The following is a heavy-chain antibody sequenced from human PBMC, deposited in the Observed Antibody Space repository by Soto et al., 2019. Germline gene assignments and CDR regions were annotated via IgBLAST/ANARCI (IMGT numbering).Heavy chain of an antibody. CDR2: IYHSGST. J-gene: IGHJ4*02. CDR1: GYSIITGYY. Sequence: SETLSLTCAVSGYSIITGYYLVLIRHPPGKGLEWIGSIYHSGSTYYNPSLKSRVTISVDTSKNQFSLKLRSVTAADTAVYYCARDPTPIAVANWGQGTLVTVSS. D-gene: IGHD6-19*01. V-gene: IGHV4-38-2*02. CDR3: ARDPTPIAVAN.